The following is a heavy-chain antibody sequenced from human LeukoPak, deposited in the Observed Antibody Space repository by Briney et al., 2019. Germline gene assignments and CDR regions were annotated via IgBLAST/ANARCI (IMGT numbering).Heavy chain of an antibody. CDR2: ISGSGSAT. CDR3: AKDVGGVTVTATPYLVY. CDR1: GFTFGSYA. J-gene: IGHJ4*02. D-gene: IGHD4-17*01. Sequence: PGGSLRLSCAASGFTFGSYAMTWVRQAPGKGLEWVSAISGSGSATYYADSVKGRFTISRDNSKNTLYLQMNSLRAEDTAVYYCAKDVGGVTVTATPYLVYWGQGTLVTVSS. V-gene: IGHV3-23*01.